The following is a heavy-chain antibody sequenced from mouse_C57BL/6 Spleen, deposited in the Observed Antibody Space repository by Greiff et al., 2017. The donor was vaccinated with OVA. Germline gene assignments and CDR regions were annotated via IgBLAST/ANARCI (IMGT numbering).Heavy chain of an antibody. V-gene: IGHV1-54*01. Sequence: VKLQESGAELVRPGTSVKVSCKASGYAFTNYLIEWVKQRPGQGLEWIGVINPGSGGTNYNEKFKGKATLTADKSSSTAYMQLSSLTSEDSAVYFCARPYYSNYEAWFAYWGQGTLVTVSA. D-gene: IGHD2-5*01. CDR2: INPGSGGT. CDR1: GYAFTNYL. J-gene: IGHJ3*01. CDR3: ARPYYSNYEAWFAY.